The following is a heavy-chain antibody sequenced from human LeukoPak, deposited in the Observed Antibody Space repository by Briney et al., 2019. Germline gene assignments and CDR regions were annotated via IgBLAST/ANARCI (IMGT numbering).Heavy chain of an antibody. J-gene: IGHJ4*02. CDR3: AKDHIEYYDISTGYFDY. V-gene: IGHV3-9*01. CDR2: IGWNSGSM. D-gene: IGHD3-9*01. CDR1: GFTFDDYA. Sequence: PGRSLRLSCAASGFTFDDYAMHWVRQAPGKGLEWVSGIGWNSGSMDYADSVKGRFTISRDNAKTSLYLQMNSLRAEDTALYYCAKDHIEYYDISTGYFDYWGQGTLVTVSS.